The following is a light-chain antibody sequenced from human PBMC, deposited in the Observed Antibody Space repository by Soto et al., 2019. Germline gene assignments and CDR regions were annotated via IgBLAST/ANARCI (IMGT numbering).Light chain of an antibody. CDR1: QSISSW. CDR3: QQSYSVLS. Sequence: DIQMTQSPSTLSASVGDRVTITCRASQSISSWLAWYPQKPGKAPKLLIYAASSLQSGVPSRFSGSGSGTDFTLTISSLQPEDFATYYCQQSYSVLSFGQGTRLEIK. J-gene: IGKJ5*01. CDR2: AAS. V-gene: IGKV1-39*01.